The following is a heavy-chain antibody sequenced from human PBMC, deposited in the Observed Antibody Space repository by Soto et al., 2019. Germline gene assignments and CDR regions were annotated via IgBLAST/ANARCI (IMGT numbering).Heavy chain of an antibody. D-gene: IGHD6-6*01. J-gene: IGHJ4*02. CDR3: ARGPKLRAARPPPLKTTGRDTSGHKNYYFDY. V-gene: IGHV4-34*01. CDR2: INHSGST. Sequence: SETLSLTCAVYGGSFSGYYWSWIRQPPGKGLEWIGEINHSGSTNYNPSLKSRVTISVDTSKNQFSLKLSSVTAADTAVYYCARGPKLRAARPPPLKTTGRDTSGHKNYYFDYWGQGTLVTVSS. CDR1: GGSFSGYY.